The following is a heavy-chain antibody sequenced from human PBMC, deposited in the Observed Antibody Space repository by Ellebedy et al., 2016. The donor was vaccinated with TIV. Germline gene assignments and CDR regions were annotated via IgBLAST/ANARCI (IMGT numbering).Heavy chain of an antibody. J-gene: IGHJ4*02. V-gene: IGHV3-20*01. CDR3: ARDDNSGYSDY. CDR2: INWNGDTT. Sequence: PGGSLRLSCAASGFIFDDYGMSWVRQVPGKGLEWVSGINWNGDTTGYADSVKGRFTISRYNAKNSLFLEMNSLRVEDTALYHCARDDNSGYSDYWGQGILISVSS. D-gene: IGHD3-22*01. CDR1: GFIFDDYG.